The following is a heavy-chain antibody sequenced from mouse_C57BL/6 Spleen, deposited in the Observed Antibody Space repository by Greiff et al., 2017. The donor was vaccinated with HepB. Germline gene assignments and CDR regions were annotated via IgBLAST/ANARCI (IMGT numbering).Heavy chain of an antibody. CDR1: GYTFTSYW. D-gene: IGHD1-1*01. V-gene: IGHV1-74*01. CDR2: IHPSDSDT. Sequence: QVQLQQPGAELVKPGASVKVSCKASGYTFTSYWMHWVKQRPGQGLEWIGRIHPSDSDTNYNQKFKGKATLTVDKSSSTAYMQLSSLTSEDAAVYYCAMGYYGSSAAWFAYWGQGTLVTVSA. CDR3: AMGYYGSSAAWFAY. J-gene: IGHJ3*01.